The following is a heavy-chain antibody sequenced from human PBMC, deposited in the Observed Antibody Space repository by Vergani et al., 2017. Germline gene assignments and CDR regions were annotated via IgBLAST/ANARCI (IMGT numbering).Heavy chain of an antibody. CDR3: ARHKEQLVPGNYYYYYYMDV. D-gene: IGHD6-13*01. V-gene: IGHV4-39*01. Sequence: QLQLQESDPGLVKPSETLSLTCTVSGGSIRSTFYYWGWIRQPPGKGLEWIGTIYYSGSTYYTPSLKSRVTISVDTSKNHFSLKLNSVTAADTAVYYCARHKEQLVPGNYYYYYYMDVWGKGTTVTVSS. CDR2: IYYSGST. J-gene: IGHJ6*03. CDR1: GGSIRSTFYY.